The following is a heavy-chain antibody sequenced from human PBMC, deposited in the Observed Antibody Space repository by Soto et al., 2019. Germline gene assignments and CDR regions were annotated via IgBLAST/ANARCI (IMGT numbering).Heavy chain of an antibody. J-gene: IGHJ5*01. CDR2: IYKSATT. CDR3: ARGRYCLTGRCFPNWFDS. V-gene: IGHV4-30-4*01. Sequence: QVQLLESGPGLVKPSQTLSLTCSVSGDSISTVDYFWAWIRQPPGQALEYIGYIYKSATTYYNPSFESRVAISLDTSKSRFSLNVTSVTAADTAVYFCARGRYCLTGRCFPNWFDSWGQGTLVSVSS. CDR1: GDSISTVDYF. D-gene: IGHD2-15*01.